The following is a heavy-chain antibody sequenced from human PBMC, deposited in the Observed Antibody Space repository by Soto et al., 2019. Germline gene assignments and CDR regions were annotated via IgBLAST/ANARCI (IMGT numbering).Heavy chain of an antibody. CDR1: GGSFSGYI. J-gene: IGHJ4*02. CDR2: INHSGSA. D-gene: IGHD1-26*01. V-gene: IGHV4-34*01. Sequence: SETLSLTCDVYGGSFSGYIWTWIRQTPGKGLQWIGQINHSGSANYNPSLKSRVTISVHTSKSQFSLELSSVTAADTAVYYCARGLISGSHYSGGWYYFDSWGQGTQVTVSS. CDR3: ARGLISGSHYSGGWYYFDS.